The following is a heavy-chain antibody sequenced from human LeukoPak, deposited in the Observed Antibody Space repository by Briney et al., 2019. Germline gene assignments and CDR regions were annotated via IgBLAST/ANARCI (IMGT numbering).Heavy chain of an antibody. CDR2: ISGSGGST. D-gene: IGHD6-19*01. Sequence: GGSLGLSCAASGFTFSSYAMSWVRQAPGKGLEWVSAISGSGGSTYYADSVKGRFTISRDNSKNTLYLQMNSLRAEDTAVYYCAKGLYSSGWSDFDYWGQGTLVTVSS. J-gene: IGHJ4*02. CDR3: AKGLYSSGWSDFDY. CDR1: GFTFSSYA. V-gene: IGHV3-23*01.